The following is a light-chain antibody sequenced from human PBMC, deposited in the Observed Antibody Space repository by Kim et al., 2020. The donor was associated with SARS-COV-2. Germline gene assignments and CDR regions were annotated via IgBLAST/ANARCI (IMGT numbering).Light chain of an antibody. CDR2: DAS. Sequence: SVSPGERATLSCRASQSVSSALAWYQQKPGQAPRLLIYDASKRATGTPARFSGSGSGTEFTLTISSLQSDDFAVYSCHQYFDLPSFGQVTRLEIK. CDR3: HQYFDLPS. V-gene: IGKV3-15*01. CDR1: QSVSSA. J-gene: IGKJ5*01.